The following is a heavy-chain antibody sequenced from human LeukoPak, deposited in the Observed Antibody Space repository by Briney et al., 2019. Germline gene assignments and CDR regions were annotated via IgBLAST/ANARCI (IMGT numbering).Heavy chain of an antibody. Sequence: GGSLXLSCAVSGFTFSTYWMSWVRQAPGKGLEWVANIKKDGSEKYYVDSVKGRFTISRDNAKNSLNLQMNSLRAEDTAVYYCARLTSCSSTSCYIKAYYYQYMDVWGKGTTVTVSS. V-gene: IGHV3-7*01. CDR2: IKKDGSEK. D-gene: IGHD2-2*02. CDR1: GFTFSTYW. CDR3: ARLTSCSSTSCYIKAYYYQYMDV. J-gene: IGHJ6*03.